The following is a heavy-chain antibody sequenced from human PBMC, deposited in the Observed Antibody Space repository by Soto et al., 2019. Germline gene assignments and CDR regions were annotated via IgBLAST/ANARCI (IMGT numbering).Heavy chain of an antibody. CDR1: GFAFNNYA. Sequence: EVQLWESGGALVQPGGSLRLSCVASGFAFNNYALSWVRQAPGRGLEWVSTFSAGGRTYYADSAKGRFTIARDPSQNTVHLQITILRPEDTAVYYCAKESLPEHYGDTLFDFWGQGTRVTVSS. CDR2: FSAGGRT. V-gene: IGHV3-23*01. J-gene: IGHJ4*02. CDR3: AKESLPEHYGDTLFDF. D-gene: IGHD4-17*01.